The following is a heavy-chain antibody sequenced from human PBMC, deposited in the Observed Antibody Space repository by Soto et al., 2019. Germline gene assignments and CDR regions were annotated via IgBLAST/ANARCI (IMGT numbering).Heavy chain of an antibody. V-gene: IGHV1-2*02. J-gene: IGHJ6*02. CDR1: CYSFNRYY. CDR2: ISPNTGTA. CDR3: ARASKMVINPSYYAIDV. Sequence: XSVKVSCKASCYSFNRYYMHWVRQAPGPGLQWMGWISPNTGTARYAQQFKGRVTMTRDTSVSTVYMELSGLTSDDTAVYYCARASKMVINPSYYAIDVWGQGTSFTVSS. D-gene: IGHD3-22*01.